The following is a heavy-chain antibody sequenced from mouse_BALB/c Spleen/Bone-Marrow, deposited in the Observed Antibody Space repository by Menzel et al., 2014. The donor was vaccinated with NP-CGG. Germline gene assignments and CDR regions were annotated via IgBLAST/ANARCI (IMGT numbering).Heavy chain of an antibody. D-gene: IGHD1-1*01. CDR3: ARGEIYYYGSTHYFDY. CDR1: GFTFSSYA. CDR2: ITRGGNT. Sequence: EVKLVESGGGLVKPGGSLKLSCAASGFTFSSYAMSWVRQTPEKRLEWVASITRGGNTYYPDSVKGRFTISRDNARDILYLQMSRLRSEDTAMYYCARGEIYYYGSTHYFDYWGQGTTLTVSS. V-gene: IGHV5-6-5*01. J-gene: IGHJ2*01.